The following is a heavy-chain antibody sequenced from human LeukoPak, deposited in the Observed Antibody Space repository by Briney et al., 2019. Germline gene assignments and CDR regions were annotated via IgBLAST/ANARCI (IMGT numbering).Heavy chain of an antibody. J-gene: IGHJ3*02. CDR1: GYIFENYW. D-gene: IGHD2/OR15-2a*01. CDR3: ARQRINAFDI. Sequence: GESLKISCKGSGYIFENYWIGWVRQMPGKGLEWMGIIYPGDSDTRYSPSFQGQVTISADKSISTAYLQWSSLKASDTAMYYCARQRINAFDIWGQGTMVTVSS. CDR2: IYPGDSDT. V-gene: IGHV5-51*01.